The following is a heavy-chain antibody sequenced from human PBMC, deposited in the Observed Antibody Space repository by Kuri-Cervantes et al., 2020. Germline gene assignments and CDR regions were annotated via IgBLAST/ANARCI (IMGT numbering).Heavy chain of an antibody. V-gene: IGHV1-8*02. CDR3: ARAVAAPYYFDY. Sequence: ASVKVSCKASGYTFTSYDINWVRQAAGQGLEWMGWMNPNSDNTGYAQKFQGRVTMTKNTSIHTAYMELSRLRSDDTAVYYCARAVAAPYYFDYWGQGTLVTVSS. CDR2: MNPNSDNT. D-gene: IGHD6-19*01. CDR1: GYTFTSYD. J-gene: IGHJ4*02.